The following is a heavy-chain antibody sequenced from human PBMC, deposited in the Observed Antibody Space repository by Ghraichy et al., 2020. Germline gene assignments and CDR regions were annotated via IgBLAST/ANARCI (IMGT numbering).Heavy chain of an antibody. J-gene: IGHJ6*03. CDR2: ISGSGGST. CDR1: GFTFSSYA. V-gene: IGHV3-23*01. Sequence: GGSLRLSCAASGFTFSSYAMSWVRQAPGKGLEWVSAISGSGGSTYYADSVKGRFTISRDNSKNTLYLQMNSLRAEDTAVYYCAKDGRSPYYYYYMDVWGKGTTVTVSS. D-gene: IGHD3/OR15-3a*01. CDR3: AKDGRSPYYYYYMDV.